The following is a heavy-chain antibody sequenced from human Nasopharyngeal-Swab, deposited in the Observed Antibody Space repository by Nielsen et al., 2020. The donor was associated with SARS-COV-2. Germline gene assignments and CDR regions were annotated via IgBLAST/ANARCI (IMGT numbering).Heavy chain of an antibody. CDR3: AKEVDYCSSTSCHEPYFDY. CDR1: GFTLSDYY. J-gene: IGHJ4*02. Sequence: GGSLRLSCAASGFTLSDYYMSWIRQAPGKGLEWVSAISGSGGSTYYADSVKGRFTISRDNSKNTLYLQMNSLRAEDTAVYYCAKEVDYCSSTSCHEPYFDYWGQGTLVTVSS. D-gene: IGHD2-2*01. V-gene: IGHV3-23*01. CDR2: ISGSGGST.